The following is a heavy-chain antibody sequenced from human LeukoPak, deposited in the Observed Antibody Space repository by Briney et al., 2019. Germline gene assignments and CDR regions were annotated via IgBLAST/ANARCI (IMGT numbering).Heavy chain of an antibody. D-gene: IGHD3-22*01. J-gene: IGHJ4*02. CDR1: GGSISGYY. CDR3: AMSRGPYYYDCSGG. Sequence: SETLSLTSTVSGGSISGYYWSWIRPRPGKGLEWIGYIYNSRSTNYNPSLKRRVTISVYTSKNQVSLKLSCVTAADTDVYYCAMSRGPYYYDCSGGWSRGTLLTV. CDR2: IYNSRST. V-gene: IGHV4-59*01.